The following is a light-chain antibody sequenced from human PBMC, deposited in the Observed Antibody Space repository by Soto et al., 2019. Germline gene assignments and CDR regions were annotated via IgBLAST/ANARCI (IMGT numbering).Light chain of an antibody. Sequence: QSALTQPASVSGSPGQSITISCTGTSSDVGGYKYVSWYQQHPGKAPKLMFYDVGYRPSGVSNRFSGSKSGNTASLTISGLQAEDEADYYCGSYTSSSTQVFGTGTKVTVL. CDR1: SSDVGGYKY. J-gene: IGLJ1*01. CDR2: DVG. CDR3: GSYTSSSTQV. V-gene: IGLV2-14*01.